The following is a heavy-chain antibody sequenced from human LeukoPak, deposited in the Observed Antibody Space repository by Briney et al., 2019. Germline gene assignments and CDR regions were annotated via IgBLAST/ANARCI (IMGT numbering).Heavy chain of an antibody. V-gene: IGHV1-18*01. CDR1: VYTFTCYG. CDR3: TRAGYYYYCYMDV. CDR2: ISAYNGNT. J-gene: IGHJ6*03. Sequence: SVTVSFKASVYTFTCYGISGVRQAPGQGGEWMGWISAYNGNTNYAQKLQGRVTMTKDTSTSTAYMELRSLRADDSVVYYCTRAGYYYYCYMDVWGKGTTVTVSS.